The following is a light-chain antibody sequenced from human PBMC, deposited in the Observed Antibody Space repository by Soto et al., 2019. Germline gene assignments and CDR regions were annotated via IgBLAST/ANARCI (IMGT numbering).Light chain of an antibody. CDR2: DVS. CDR1: SSDVGGYNY. J-gene: IGLJ2*01. Sequence: QSALTQPASVSGSPGQSITISCTGTSSDVGGYNYVSWYQQHPGKAPKFMIYDVSNRPSGVSNRFSGSESSNTASLTISWLQAEDEADYYCSSYTSSITLVFGGGTKLTVL. V-gene: IGLV2-14*01. CDR3: SSYTSSITLV.